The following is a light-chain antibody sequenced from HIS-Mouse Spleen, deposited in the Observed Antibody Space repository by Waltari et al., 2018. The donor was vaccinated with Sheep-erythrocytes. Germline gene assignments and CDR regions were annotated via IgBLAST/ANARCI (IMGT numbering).Light chain of an antibody. CDR2: EGS. J-gene: IGLJ3*02. Sequence: QSALTQPPSASGSPGQSVTISCTGTSSDVGGYNYVSWYQQHPGKAPKLMIYEGSKRPSGVPDRCAGSKSGNTASLTVSGLQAEDEADYYCSSYAGSNNWVFGGWTKLTVL. V-gene: IGLV2-8*01. CDR3: SSYAGSNNWV. CDR1: SSDVGGYNY.